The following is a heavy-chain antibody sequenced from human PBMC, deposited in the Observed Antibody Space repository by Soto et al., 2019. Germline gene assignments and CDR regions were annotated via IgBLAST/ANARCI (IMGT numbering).Heavy chain of an antibody. CDR3: VRHFDK. V-gene: IGHV3-30-3*01. J-gene: IGHJ4*02. CDR2: LSNDGVNG. Sequence: QVQVVESGGGVVQPGRSLRLSCAASGFTFSNYAMHWVRLAPGKGLEWVAVLSNDGVNGYYADSVKGRFTISRDNSKNTLYLQMNSLRADDTAVYYCVRHFDKWGQGTLVTVSS. CDR1: GFTFSNYA.